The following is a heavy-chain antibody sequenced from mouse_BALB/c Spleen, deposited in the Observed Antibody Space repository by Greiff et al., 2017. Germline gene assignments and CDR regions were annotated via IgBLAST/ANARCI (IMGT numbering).Heavy chain of an antibody. J-gene: IGHJ3*01. D-gene: IGHD1-1*01. V-gene: IGHV5-6-5*01. CDR1: GFTFSSYA. CDR2: ISSGGST. CDR3: ARGLLRSGFAY. Sequence: EVKLMESGGGLVKPGGSLKLSCAASGFTFSSYAMSWVRQTPEKRLEWVASISSGGSTYYPDSVKGRFTISRYNARNILYLQMSSLRSEDTAMYYCARGLLRSGFAYWGQGTLVTVSA.